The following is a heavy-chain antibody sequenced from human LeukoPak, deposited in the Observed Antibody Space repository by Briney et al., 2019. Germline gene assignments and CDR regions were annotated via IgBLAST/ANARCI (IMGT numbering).Heavy chain of an antibody. Sequence: GGSLRLSCAASGFTFSSYAMHWVRQAPGKGLEWVAVISYDGSNKYYADSVKGRFTISRDNSKNTLYLQMNSLRAEDTAVYYCARDFRIVTLDYWGQGTLVTVSS. D-gene: IGHD2-15*01. CDR2: ISYDGSNK. V-gene: IGHV3-30-3*01. CDR1: GFTFSSYA. CDR3: ARDFRIVTLDY. J-gene: IGHJ4*02.